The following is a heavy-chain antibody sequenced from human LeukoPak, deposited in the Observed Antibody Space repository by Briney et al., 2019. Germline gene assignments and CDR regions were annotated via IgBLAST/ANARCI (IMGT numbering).Heavy chain of an antibody. J-gene: IGHJ3*02. Sequence: PSETLSLTCTVSAGSVSSWAYYWGWIRQPPGKGLEWIGSIYYSGTTYYNPSLKSRVTISVDTSKNQFSLKLSSVTAADTAVYYCARHRTAMVADAFDIWGQGTMVTVSS. D-gene: IGHD5-18*01. CDR1: AGSVSSWAYY. CDR2: IYYSGTT. V-gene: IGHV4-39*01. CDR3: ARHRTAMVADAFDI.